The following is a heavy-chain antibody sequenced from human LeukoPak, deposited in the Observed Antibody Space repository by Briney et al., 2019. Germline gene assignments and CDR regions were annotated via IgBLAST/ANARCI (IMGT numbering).Heavy chain of an antibody. CDR3: ARHSGGLGYDSSGYYSY. CDR2: IYPGDSDT. CDR1: GYSFTSYW. Sequence: GESLKISCKGSGYSFTSYWIGWVRQMPGKGLEWMGIIYPGDSDTRYSPSFQGQVTISAVKSISTAYLQWSSLKASDTAMYYCARHSGGLGYDSSGYYSYWGQGTLVTVSS. V-gene: IGHV5-51*01. J-gene: IGHJ4*02. D-gene: IGHD3-22*01.